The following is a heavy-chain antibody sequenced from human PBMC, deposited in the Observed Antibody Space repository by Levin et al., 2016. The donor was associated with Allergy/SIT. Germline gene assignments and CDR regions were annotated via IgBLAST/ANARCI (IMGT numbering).Heavy chain of an antibody. V-gene: IGHV3-30-3*01. D-gene: IGHD3-16*02. Sequence: WIRQPPGKGLEWVAVISNDGSNKYYADSVKGRFTISRDNSKNTLYLQMNSLRAEDTAVFYCAREGPPILSETHYDYVWGSYRQDYDYGMDVWGQGATVTVSS. CDR2: ISNDGSNK. J-gene: IGHJ6*01. CDR3: AREGPPILSETHYDYVWGSYRQDYDYGMDV.